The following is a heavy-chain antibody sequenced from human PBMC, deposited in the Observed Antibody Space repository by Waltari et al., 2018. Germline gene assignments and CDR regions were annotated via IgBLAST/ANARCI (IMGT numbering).Heavy chain of an antibody. Sequence: QVQLQQWGAGLLKPSETLSLPCAVYGGSFRGSSWRWIRQPPRQGLEWIGEINHSGSTNYNPSLKSRVTISVDTSKNQFSLKLSSVTAADTAVYYCARRRYSLLWFGELLSHFDYWGQGTLVTVSS. CDR2: INHSGST. D-gene: IGHD3-10*01. CDR3: ARRRYSLLWFGELLSHFDY. J-gene: IGHJ4*02. CDR1: GGSFRGSS. V-gene: IGHV4-34*01.